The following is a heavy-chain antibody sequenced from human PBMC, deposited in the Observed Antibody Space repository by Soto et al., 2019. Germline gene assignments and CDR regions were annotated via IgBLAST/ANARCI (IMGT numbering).Heavy chain of an antibody. CDR2: IKHSGST. CDR3: VRGRAFMSRNAVDI. J-gene: IGHJ3*02. D-gene: IGHD1-26*01. CDR1: GESFRDYY. Sequence: QVQLQQRGAGLLKPSETLSLTCAVHGESFRDYYWTWIRQPPGKGLEWIGEIKHSGSTSYNPSLKSRLTRSVDASMKEFSLTLSSVTAADTALYYCVRGRAFMSRNAVDIWGQGTMVTVSS. V-gene: IGHV4-34*02.